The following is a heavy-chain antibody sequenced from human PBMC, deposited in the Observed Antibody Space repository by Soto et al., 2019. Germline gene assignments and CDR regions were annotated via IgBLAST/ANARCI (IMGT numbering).Heavy chain of an antibody. CDR3: AKDRDVSYYGSGRPFDI. CDR2: ISGSGGST. CDR1: GFTFSSYA. V-gene: IGHV3-23*01. Sequence: EVQLLESGGGLVQPGGSLRLSCAASGFTFSSYAMSWVRQAPGKGLEWVSAISGSGGSTYYADSVKGRFTISRDNSKNTLYLQMKSLRAEDTAVYYCAKDRDVSYYGSGRPFDIWGQGTMVTVSS. D-gene: IGHD3-10*01. J-gene: IGHJ3*02.